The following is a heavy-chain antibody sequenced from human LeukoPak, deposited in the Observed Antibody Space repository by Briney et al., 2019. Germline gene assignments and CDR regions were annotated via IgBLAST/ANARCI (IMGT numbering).Heavy chain of an antibody. CDR1: GGSISSYY. V-gene: IGHV4-59*08. D-gene: IGHD3-3*01. CDR2: INYNGNT. Sequence: SETLSLTCTVSGGSISSYYWNWIRQPPGEGLEWVGYINYNGNTNYSPSLKSRLTISVDTSKNQFSLKLSSVTAADTAVYYCAASNFWSASYAPDAFDIWGQGTMVRVSS. CDR3: AASNFWSASYAPDAFDI. J-gene: IGHJ3*02.